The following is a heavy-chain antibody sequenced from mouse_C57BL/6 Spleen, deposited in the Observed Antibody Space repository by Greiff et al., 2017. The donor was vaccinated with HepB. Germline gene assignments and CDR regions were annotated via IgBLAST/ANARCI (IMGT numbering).Heavy chain of an antibody. CDR3: ARRDGNDY. J-gene: IGHJ2*01. Sequence: VQLQQSGPELVKPGASVKISCKASGYAFSSSWMNWVKQRPGKGLEWIGRIYPGDGDTNYNGKFKGKATLTADKSSSTAYMQLSSLTSEDSAVYFCARRDGNDYWGQGTTLTVSS. CDR1: GYAFSSSW. V-gene: IGHV1-82*01. CDR2: IYPGDGDT.